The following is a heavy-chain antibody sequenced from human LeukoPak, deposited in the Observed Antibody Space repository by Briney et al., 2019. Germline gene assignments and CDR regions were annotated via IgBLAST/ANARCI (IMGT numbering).Heavy chain of an antibody. CDR1: GFTFSSYW. CDR2: IKQDGSEK. J-gene: IGHJ4*02. D-gene: IGHD3-10*01. V-gene: IGHV3-7*01. Sequence: GGSLRLSCAASGFTFSSYWMSWVRQAPGKGLEWVANIKQDGSEKYYVDSVKGRFTISRDNAKNSLYLQMNSLRAEDTAVYYCATEGIYYGSGSYYTQPFDYWGQGTLVTVSS. CDR3: ATEGIYYGSGSYYTQPFDY.